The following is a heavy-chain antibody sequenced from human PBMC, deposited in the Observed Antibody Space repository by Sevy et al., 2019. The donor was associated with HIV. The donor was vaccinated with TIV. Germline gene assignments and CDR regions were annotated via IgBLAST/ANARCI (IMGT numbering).Heavy chain of an antibody. J-gene: IGHJ4*02. Sequence: GGSLRLSCAASGFTFSSYGMHWVRQAPGKGLEWVASIFNDGKTKYYGDAVKGRFTISRDDSKNTLYLQMDSLRAEDTAVYYCARESGSDWYLDYWGQGTLVTVSS. D-gene: IGHD1-26*01. CDR2: IFNDGKTK. CDR1: GFTFSSYG. V-gene: IGHV3-33*01. CDR3: ARESGSDWYLDY.